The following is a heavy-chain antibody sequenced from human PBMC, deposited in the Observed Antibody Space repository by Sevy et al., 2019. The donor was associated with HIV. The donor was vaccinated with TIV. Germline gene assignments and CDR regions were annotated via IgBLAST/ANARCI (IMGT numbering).Heavy chain of an antibody. Sequence: GESLKISCAASGFTFSSYWMHWVRQAPGKGLVWVSRIKTDGSDTSYVDSVKGRFTISRDNTKNTPYLQMNSLRAEDKAVYYCARSPTDQSGSYWFDPWGQGTLVTVSS. CDR3: ARSPTDQSGSYWFDP. V-gene: IGHV3-74*01. J-gene: IGHJ5*02. D-gene: IGHD1-26*01. CDR2: IKTDGSDT. CDR1: GFTFSSYW.